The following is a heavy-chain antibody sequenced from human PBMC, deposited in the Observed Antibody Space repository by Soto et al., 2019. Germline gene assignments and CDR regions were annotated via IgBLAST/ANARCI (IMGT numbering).Heavy chain of an antibody. V-gene: IGHV3-48*01. CDR1: GFTFSSYS. CDR3: ARVGENFQDVLRYFVYGAFDI. CDR2: ISSSSSTI. Sequence: GGSLRLSCAASGFTFSSYSMNWVRQAPGKGLEWVSYISSSSSTIYYADSVKGRFTISRDNAKNSLYLQMNSLRAEDTAVYYCARVGENFQDVLRYFVYGAFDIWGQGTMVTVSS. J-gene: IGHJ3*02. D-gene: IGHD3-9*01.